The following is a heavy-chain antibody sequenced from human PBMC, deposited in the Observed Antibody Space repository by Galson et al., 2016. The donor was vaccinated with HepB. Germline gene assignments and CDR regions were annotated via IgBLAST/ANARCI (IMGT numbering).Heavy chain of an antibody. D-gene: IGHD1-26*01. J-gene: IGHJ4*02. CDR1: GFTFSSYA. Sequence: SLRLSCAASGFTFSSYAMSWVRQAPGKGLEWVSLITGSASSTYYADSVKGRFTISRDNSRNSLFVQMTSLGAEDTAVYYCAKTETPGAPGRIGHIDFWGQGTLVTVSS. CDR3: AKTETPGAPGRIGHIDF. CDR2: ITGSASST. V-gene: IGHV3-23*01.